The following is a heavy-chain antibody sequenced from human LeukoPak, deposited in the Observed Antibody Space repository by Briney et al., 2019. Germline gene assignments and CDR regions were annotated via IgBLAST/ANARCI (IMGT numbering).Heavy chain of an antibody. CDR2: IYTSGST. V-gene: IGHV4-4*07. CDR3: ARHPNRGYYPDY. J-gene: IGHJ4*02. D-gene: IGHD3-22*01. CDR1: GGSISSYY. Sequence: SETPSLTCTVSGGSISSYYWSWIRQPAGKGLEWIGRIYTSGSTNYNPSLKSRVTMSVDTSKNQFSLKLSSVAAADTAVYYCARHPNRGYYPDYWGQGTLVTVSS.